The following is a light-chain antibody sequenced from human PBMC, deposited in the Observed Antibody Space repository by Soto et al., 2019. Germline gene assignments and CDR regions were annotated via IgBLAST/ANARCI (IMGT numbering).Light chain of an antibody. Sequence: EILMTQVPGTLSLSPVERATISCRASQSVSSYVAWYQQKPGQAPRILMYDASNRATGIPARFSGSGSGTDFTLTSSSLQPDDFATYYCQHYKSYSEAFGQGTKVEIK. J-gene: IGKJ1*01. CDR2: DAS. CDR3: QHYKSYSEA. V-gene: IGKV3D-15*01. CDR1: QSVSSY.